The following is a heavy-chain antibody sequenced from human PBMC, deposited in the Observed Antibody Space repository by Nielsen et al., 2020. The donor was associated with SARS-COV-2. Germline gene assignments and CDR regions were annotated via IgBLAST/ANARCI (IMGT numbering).Heavy chain of an antibody. V-gene: IGHV3-7*01. D-gene: IGHD4-17*01. Sequence: VRQAPGKGLEWVADIKPDGSEKFYVDSVKGRFTISRDNAKNSMSLQMNSLRDEDTAVYYCARYGIFDYWGQGTLVTVSS. J-gene: IGHJ4*02. CDR2: IKPDGSEK. CDR3: ARYGIFDY.